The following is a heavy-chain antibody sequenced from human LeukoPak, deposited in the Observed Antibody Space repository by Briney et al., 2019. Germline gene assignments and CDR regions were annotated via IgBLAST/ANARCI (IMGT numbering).Heavy chain of an antibody. J-gene: IGHJ4*02. CDR3: ARLPRDYCSGGSCYSKGDY. CDR2: IDPSDSYT. D-gene: IGHD2-15*01. Sequence: GESLRISCKGSGYSFTSYWISWVRQMPRKGLEWMGRIDPSDSYTNYSPSFQGHVTISADKSISTAYLQWSSLKASDTAMYYCARLPRDYCSGGSCYSKGDYWGQGTLVTVSS. CDR1: GYSFTSYW. V-gene: IGHV5-10-1*01.